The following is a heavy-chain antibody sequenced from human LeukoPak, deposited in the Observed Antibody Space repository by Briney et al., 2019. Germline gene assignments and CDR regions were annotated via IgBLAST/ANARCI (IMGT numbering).Heavy chain of an antibody. CDR2: IKQDGSVK. Sequence: GGSLRLSCAASGFTFNTYWMTWVRQAPGKGLEWVANIKQDGSVKNYVDSVKGRFTISRDNAKNSLYLQMNSLRAEDTAVYYCARDDTHFDNSIDYDAFDIWGQGTLVTVSS. CDR1: GFTFNTYW. J-gene: IGHJ3*02. CDR3: ARDDTHFDNSIDYDAFDI. D-gene: IGHD3-22*01. V-gene: IGHV3-7*01.